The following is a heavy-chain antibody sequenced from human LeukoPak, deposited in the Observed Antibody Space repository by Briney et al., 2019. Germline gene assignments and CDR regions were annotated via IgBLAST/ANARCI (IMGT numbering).Heavy chain of an antibody. D-gene: IGHD2-21*02. J-gene: IGHJ4*02. CDR1: GGSISSYY. Sequence: ASETLSLTCTVSGGSISSYYWSWIRQPPGKGLEWIGYIYDSGSTNYNPSLKSRVTISVDTSKNQFSLKLSSVSAADTAVYYCARDVTHYFDYWGQGTLVTVSS. CDR2: IYDSGST. CDR3: ARDVTHYFDY. V-gene: IGHV4-59*01.